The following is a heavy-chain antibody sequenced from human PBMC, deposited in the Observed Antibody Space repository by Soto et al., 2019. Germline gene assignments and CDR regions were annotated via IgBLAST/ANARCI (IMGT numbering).Heavy chain of an antibody. V-gene: IGHV1-18*01. CDR1: GYTFASYA. Sequence: QVQLVQSGAEVKKPGASVKVSCKASGYTFASYAISWMRQAPGQGLEWMGWISAYNGNTNYAQKLQGRATMTTDTSTRTAYMELRSLRYDDTAVYYCARDPPPPDYWGQGTLVTVSS. CDR3: ARDPPPPDY. CDR2: ISAYNGNT. J-gene: IGHJ4*02.